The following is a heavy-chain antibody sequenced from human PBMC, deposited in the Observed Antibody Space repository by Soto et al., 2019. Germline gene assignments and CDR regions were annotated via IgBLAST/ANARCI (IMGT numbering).Heavy chain of an antibody. J-gene: IGHJ4*01. CDR2: ISGSGGST. D-gene: IGHD6-19*01. Sequence: PGGSLRLSCAASGFTFSSYAMSWVRQAPGKGLEWVSAISGSGGSTYYADSIKGRFTISRDNSANTLFLQVNSLRREDTAMYYCARDPSPYTSGWYGIDFWGHGTLVTVSS. CDR3: ARDPSPYTSGWYGIDF. V-gene: IGHV3-23*01. CDR1: GFTFSSYA.